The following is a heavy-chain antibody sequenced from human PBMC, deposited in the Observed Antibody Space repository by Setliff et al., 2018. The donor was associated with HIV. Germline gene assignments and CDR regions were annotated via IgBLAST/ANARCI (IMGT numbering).Heavy chain of an antibody. Sequence: LSLTCTVSGASITTHWWSWIRQPAGKGLEWIGRFSSSGSTNHNSSLESRVTMSVDTSKNQFYLNLRSVTATDTAIYSCARSRHCGSDCYFDLSGQGTLVTVSS. D-gene: IGHD2-21*02. V-gene: IGHV4-4*07. CDR1: GASITTHW. J-gene: IGHJ4*02. CDR3: ARSRHCGSDCYFDL. CDR2: FSSSGST.